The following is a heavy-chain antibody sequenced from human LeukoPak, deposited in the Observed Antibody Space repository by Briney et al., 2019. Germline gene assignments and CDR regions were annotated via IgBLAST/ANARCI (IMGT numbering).Heavy chain of an antibody. V-gene: IGHV3-48*04. D-gene: IGHD6-6*01. J-gene: IGHJ3*02. Sequence: PGGSLRLSCAASGFTFSSYSMDWVRQAPGKGPEWLSYISSSTGTIYYADSVKGRFTISRDNAKNSLYLQMNGLRAEDTAVYYCARGSIAARNDAFDIWGQGTMVTVSS. CDR3: ARGSIAARNDAFDI. CDR1: GFTFSSYS. CDR2: ISSSTGTI.